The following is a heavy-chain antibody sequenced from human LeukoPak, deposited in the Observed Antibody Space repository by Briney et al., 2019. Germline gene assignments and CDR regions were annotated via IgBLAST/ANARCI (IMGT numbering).Heavy chain of an antibody. V-gene: IGHV1-69*05. CDR1: GGTFSSYA. Sequence: ASVKVSCKASGGTFSSYATSWVRQAPGQGLEWMGGIIPIFGTANYAQKFQGRVTMTRDTSTSTVYMELSSLRPEDTAVYYCARDPVRPVGNYYGSGSYYDNWFDPWGQGTLVTVSS. J-gene: IGHJ5*02. CDR3: ARDPVRPVGNYYGSGSYYDNWFDP. CDR2: IIPIFGTA. D-gene: IGHD3-10*01.